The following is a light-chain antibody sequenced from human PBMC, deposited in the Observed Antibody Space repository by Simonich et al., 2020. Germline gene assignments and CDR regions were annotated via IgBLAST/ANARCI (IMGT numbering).Light chain of an antibody. CDR1: SGHSSYA. CDR2: LNSDGSH. CDR3: QTWGTGMV. Sequence: QLVLTQSPSASASLGASVKLTCTLSSGHSSYAIALHQQQPEKGPRYLMKLNSDGSHSKGDGIPDRFSGSSSGAERYLTISSLQSEDEADYYCQTWGTGMVFGGGTKLTVL. J-gene: IGLJ3*02. V-gene: IGLV4-69*01.